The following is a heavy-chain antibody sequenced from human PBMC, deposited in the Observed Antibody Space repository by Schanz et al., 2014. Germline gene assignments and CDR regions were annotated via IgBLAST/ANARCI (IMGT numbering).Heavy chain of an antibody. D-gene: IGHD3-22*01. Sequence: EVQLVESGGGLVKPGGSLRLSCAASGLTFSDYYMTWIRQAPGKGLELVSTVSGSGAGTFYADSVKGRFTISRDNSENKLYLQMNSVRAEDTAVYYCAKQHGVIQQVSDYWGQGTLVTVSS. CDR2: VSGSGAGT. J-gene: IGHJ4*02. CDR3: AKQHGVIQQVSDY. V-gene: IGHV3-23*04. CDR1: GLTFSDYY.